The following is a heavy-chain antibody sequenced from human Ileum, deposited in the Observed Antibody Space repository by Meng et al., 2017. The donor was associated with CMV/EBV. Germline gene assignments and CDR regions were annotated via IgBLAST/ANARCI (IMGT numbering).Heavy chain of an antibody. CDR1: GGSIRRSGYN. V-gene: IGHV4-39*07. Sequence: QLQLQEPGPGLVEPSETLSLTCIVSGGSIRRSGYNWGWIRQPPGKGLEWIGTIFYSGNTHYTPSLKSRVTISGDTSRNQFSLKLTSVTAADTAVYYCARNYGSGNWNFFHYWGQGTLVTVSS. CDR3: ARNYGSGNWNFFHY. J-gene: IGHJ4*02. CDR2: IFYSGNT. D-gene: IGHD3-10*01.